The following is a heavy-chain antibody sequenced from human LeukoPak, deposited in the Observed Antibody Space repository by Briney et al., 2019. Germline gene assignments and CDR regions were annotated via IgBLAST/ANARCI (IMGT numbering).Heavy chain of an antibody. CDR3: ARDILTGSNWFDP. V-gene: IGHV1-2*04. J-gene: IGHJ5*02. CDR2: INPNSGGT. Sequence: ASVKVSCKASEYTFTGYYMHWVRQAPGQGLEWMGWINPNSGGTNYAQKFQGWVTMTRDTSISTAYMELSRLRSDDTAVYYCARDILTGSNWFDPWGQGTLVTVSS. CDR1: EYTFTGYY. D-gene: IGHD3-9*01.